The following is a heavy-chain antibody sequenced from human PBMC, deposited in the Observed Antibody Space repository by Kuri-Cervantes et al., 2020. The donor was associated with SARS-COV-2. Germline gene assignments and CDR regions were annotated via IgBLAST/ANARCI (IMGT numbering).Heavy chain of an antibody. CDR3: AREDVPPICSGGSCYRSGWFDP. Sequence: ASVKVSCKASGYTFTSYYMHWVRQAPGQGLEWMGIINPSGGSTSYAQKFQGRVTMTRDTSTSTVYMELSSLRSEDTAVYYCAREDVPPICSGGSCYRSGWFDPWGQGTLVTVSS. CDR2: INPSGGST. V-gene: IGHV1-46*01. CDR1: GYTFTSYY. J-gene: IGHJ5*02. D-gene: IGHD2-15*01.